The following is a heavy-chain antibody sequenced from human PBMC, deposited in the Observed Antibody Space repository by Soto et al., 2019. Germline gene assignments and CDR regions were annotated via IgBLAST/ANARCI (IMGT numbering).Heavy chain of an antibody. CDR2: IKSDGTTT. CDR1: GITLRNYW. Sequence: PGGSLRLSCAGSGITLRNYWMHWVRQAPGKGLLWVARIKSDGTTTNYADSVQGRFTVSRDSAKDTFYLQVDSLRVEDTALYYCAVVENSGWSDPFEHWGRGTLVTVS. D-gene: IGHD6-19*01. J-gene: IGHJ4*02. V-gene: IGHV3-74*01. CDR3: AVVENSGWSDPFEH.